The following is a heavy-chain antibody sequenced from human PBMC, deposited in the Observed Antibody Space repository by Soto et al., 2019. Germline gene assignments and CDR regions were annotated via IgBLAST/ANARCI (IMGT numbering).Heavy chain of an antibody. J-gene: IGHJ2*01. CDR1: GGSISSYY. Sequence: HVQLQESGPGLVKPSETLSLTCTISGGSISSYYWSWIRQPPGKGLEWIGYNYYSGSTNHNPSLKSRPTISVDTSKNQFSLKVSSVTAADTAVYYCARVHVDYWYFYLWGRGTLVTVSS. CDR3: ARVHVDYWYFYL. CDR2: NYYSGST. V-gene: IGHV4-59*01.